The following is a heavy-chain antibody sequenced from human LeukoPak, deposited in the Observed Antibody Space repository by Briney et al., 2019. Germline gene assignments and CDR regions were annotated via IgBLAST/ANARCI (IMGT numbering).Heavy chain of an antibody. CDR3: ARVRGRFGLDY. J-gene: IGHJ4*02. CDR2: IIPILGIA. CDR1: GGTFSSYA. D-gene: IGHD3-3*01. Sequence: SVKVSCKASGGTFSSYAISWVRQAPGQGLEWMGRIIPILGIANYAQKFQGRVTITADKSTSTAYMELSSRRSEDTAVYYCARVRGRFGLDYWGQGTLVTVSS. V-gene: IGHV1-69*04.